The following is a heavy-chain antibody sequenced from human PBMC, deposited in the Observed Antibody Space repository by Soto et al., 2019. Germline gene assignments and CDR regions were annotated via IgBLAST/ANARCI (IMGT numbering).Heavy chain of an antibody. J-gene: IGHJ4*02. D-gene: IGHD6-6*01. CDR2: ISWNDDK. CDR3: AHRGLDSRSVLG. V-gene: IGHV2-5*01. CDR1: GFSLSTSGVG. Sequence: QITLKESGPTLVKPTQTLTLTCTFSGFSLSTSGVGVGWIRQPPGKALEGLALISWNDDKRYSPSLKSRLTITKDTSKNQVVLTMTNMDPVDTATYYCAHRGLDSRSVLGWGQGTLVTVSS.